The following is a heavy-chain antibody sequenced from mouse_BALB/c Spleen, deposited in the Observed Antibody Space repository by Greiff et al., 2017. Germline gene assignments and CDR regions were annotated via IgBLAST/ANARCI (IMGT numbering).Heavy chain of an antibody. V-gene: IGHV1-80*01. J-gene: IGHJ1*01. D-gene: IGHD2-1*01. CDR2: IYPGDGDT. CDR3: ARGGNYWYFDV. CDR1: GYAFSSYW. Sequence: VQLQQSGAELVRPGSSVKISCKASGYAFSSYWMNWVKQRPGQGLEWIGQIYPGDGDTNYNGKFKGKATLTADKSSSTAYMQLSSLTSEDSAVYCCARGGNYWYFDVWGAGTTVTVSS.